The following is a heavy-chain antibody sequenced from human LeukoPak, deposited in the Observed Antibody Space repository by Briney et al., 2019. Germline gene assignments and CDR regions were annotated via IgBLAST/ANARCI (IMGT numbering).Heavy chain of an antibody. D-gene: IGHD3-3*01. CDR1: GFTFSSYA. CDR3: AKPEGVYDFWTGYYTGPFDY. Sequence: GGSLRLSFAASGFTFSSYAMSWVRQAPGKGLEWVSAISGSGGSTYYADSVKGRFTISRDNSKNTLYLQMDSLKPEDTAVYYCAKPEGVYDFWTGYYTGPFDYWGQGTLVTVSS. CDR2: ISGSGGST. J-gene: IGHJ4*02. V-gene: IGHV3-23*01.